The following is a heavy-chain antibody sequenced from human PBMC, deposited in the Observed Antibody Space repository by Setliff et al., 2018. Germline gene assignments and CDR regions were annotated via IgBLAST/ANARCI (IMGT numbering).Heavy chain of an antibody. J-gene: IGHJ4*02. Sequence: ASVKVSCKASGYTFTGYYMHWVRQAPGQGLEWMGWINPNSGGTSYAQKFQGWVTMTRDTSISTAYMELSRLRSDDTAVYYCAREAVHDSGYDGALDYWGQGTLVTVSS. CDR3: AREAVHDSGYDGALDY. V-gene: IGHV1-2*04. CDR1: GYTFTGYY. D-gene: IGHD5-12*01. CDR2: INPNSGGT.